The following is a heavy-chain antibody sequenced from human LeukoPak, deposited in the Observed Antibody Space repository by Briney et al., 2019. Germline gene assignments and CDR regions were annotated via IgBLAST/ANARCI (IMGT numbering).Heavy chain of an antibody. V-gene: IGHV3-23*01. Sequence: PGGSLRLSCAASGFTFSSYAMSWVRQAPGKGLEWVSAISGSGGSTYYADSVKGQFTISRDNSKNTLYLQMNSLRAEDTAVYYCAKTFQPRYYFDYWGQGTLVTVSS. D-gene: IGHD2/OR15-2a*01. CDR3: AKTFQPRYYFDY. CDR1: GFTFSSYA. CDR2: ISGSGGST. J-gene: IGHJ4*02.